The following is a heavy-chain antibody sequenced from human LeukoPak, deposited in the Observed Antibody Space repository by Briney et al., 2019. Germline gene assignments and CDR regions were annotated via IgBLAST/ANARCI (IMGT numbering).Heavy chain of an antibody. V-gene: IGHV4-34*01. J-gene: IGHJ4*02. Sequence: SETLSLTCAVYGGSFSGYYWSWIRQPPGKGLEWIGEINHSGSTNYNPSLKSRVTISVDTSKNRFSLKLSSVTAADTAVYYCARVGIMITFGGVIVPKYYFDYWGQGTLVTVSS. CDR2: INHSGST. CDR3: ARVGIMITFGGVIVPKYYFDY. D-gene: IGHD3-16*02. CDR1: GGSFSGYY.